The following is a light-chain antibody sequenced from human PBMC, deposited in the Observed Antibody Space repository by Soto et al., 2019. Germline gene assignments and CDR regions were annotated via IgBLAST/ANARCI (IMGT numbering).Light chain of an antibody. CDR1: SSDVGGYNY. CDR2: EVS. Sequence: QSALTQPASVSGSPGQSITISCTGTSSDVGGYNYVSWYQQHPGKAPKLMIYEVSNRPSGVSNRFSGSKSGNTASLTISGLQAEDEADDYSSSYTSSRTVVFGGGTKLTVL. J-gene: IGLJ2*01. V-gene: IGLV2-14*01. CDR3: SSYTSSRTVV.